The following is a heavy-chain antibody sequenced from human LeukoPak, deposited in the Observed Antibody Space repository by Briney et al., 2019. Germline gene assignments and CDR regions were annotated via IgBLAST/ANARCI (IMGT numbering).Heavy chain of an antibody. J-gene: IGHJ4*02. CDR2: IIPIFGTA. CDR3: ARGPSYSSSSD. CDR1: GYTFTSYG. D-gene: IGHD6-6*01. V-gene: IGHV1-69*05. Sequence: SVKVSCKASGYTFTSYGISWVRQAPGQGLEWMGGIIPIFGTANYAQKFQGRVTITTDESTSTAYMELSSLRSEDTAVYYCARGPSYSSSSDWGQGTLVTVSS.